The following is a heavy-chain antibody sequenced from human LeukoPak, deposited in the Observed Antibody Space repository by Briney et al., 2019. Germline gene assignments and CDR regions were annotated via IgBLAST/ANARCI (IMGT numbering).Heavy chain of an antibody. J-gene: IGHJ4*02. D-gene: IGHD3-10*01. Sequence: SGGSLRLSCAASGFTFSSYAMSWVRQAPGKGLEWVSAISGSGGSTYYADSVKGRFTISRDNSKNTLYLQMNNLRAEDTAVYYCAKEAYYYGSGSYLPDYWGQGTLVTVSS. CDR2: ISGSGGST. V-gene: IGHV3-23*01. CDR3: AKEAYYYGSGSYLPDY. CDR1: GFTFSSYA.